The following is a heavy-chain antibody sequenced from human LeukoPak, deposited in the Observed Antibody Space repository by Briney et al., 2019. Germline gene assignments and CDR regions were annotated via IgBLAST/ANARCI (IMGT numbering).Heavy chain of an antibody. D-gene: IGHD2-2*01. CDR1: GFSFSSYT. CDR2: ISGSGGST. J-gene: IGHJ4*02. Sequence: GGSLRLSYAVSGFSFSSYTMSWVRQAPGKGLEWVSAISGSGGSTYYADCVKGRFTISRDNSKNTLFLQMDSLRAEDTAVYYCAKDLGYCSSFSCPFDYWGQGTLVTVSS. CDR3: AKDLGYCSSFSCPFDY. V-gene: IGHV3-23*01.